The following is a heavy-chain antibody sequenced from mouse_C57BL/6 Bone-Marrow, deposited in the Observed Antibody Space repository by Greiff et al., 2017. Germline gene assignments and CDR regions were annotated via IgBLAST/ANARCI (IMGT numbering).Heavy chain of an antibody. CDR1: GYTFTSYG. CDR2: IYPRSGNT. V-gene: IGHV1-81*01. D-gene: IGHD1-1*01. Sequence: QVQLKQSGAELARPGASVKLSCKASGYTFTSYGISWVKQRTGQGLEWIGEIYPRSGNTYYNEKFKGKATLTADKSSSTAYMELRSLTSEDSAVYFCAREGIYYGSSPYAMDYWGQGTSVTVSS. CDR3: AREGIYYGSSPYAMDY. J-gene: IGHJ4*01.